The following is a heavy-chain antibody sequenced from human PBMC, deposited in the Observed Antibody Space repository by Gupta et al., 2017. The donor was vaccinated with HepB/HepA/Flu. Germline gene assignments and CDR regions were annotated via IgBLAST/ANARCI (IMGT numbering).Heavy chain of an antibody. Sequence: EVQLVESGGGLVQPGGSLRPSCAASGFTFSSSWMSWVRQAPGKGLEWVANINQDGNEKYYVDSVKGRFTISRDNAKNSLYLQMNSLRAEDTAVYYCAKYDFWSGYSFDYWGQGTLVTVSS. V-gene: IGHV3-7*01. CDR1: GFTFSSSW. J-gene: IGHJ4*02. D-gene: IGHD3-3*01. CDR2: INQDGNEK. CDR3: AKYDFWSGYSFDY.